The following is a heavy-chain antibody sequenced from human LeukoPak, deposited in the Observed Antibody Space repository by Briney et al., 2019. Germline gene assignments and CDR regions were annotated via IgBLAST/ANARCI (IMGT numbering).Heavy chain of an antibody. J-gene: IGHJ5*02. CDR2: IIPIFGTA. V-gene: IGHV1-69*05. CDR1: GGTFSSYA. D-gene: IGHD3-22*01. Sequence: ASVKVSCKASGGTFSSYAISWVRQAPGQGLEWMGGIIPIFGTANYAQKFQGRVTMTRNTSISTAYMELSSLRSEDTAVYYCAAMYYYDSSGYYGWFDPWGQGTLVTVSS. CDR3: AAMYYYDSSGYYGWFDP.